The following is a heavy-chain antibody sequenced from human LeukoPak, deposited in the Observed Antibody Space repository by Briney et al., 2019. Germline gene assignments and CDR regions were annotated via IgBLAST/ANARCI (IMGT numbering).Heavy chain of an antibody. CDR3: ARDLYERSFDY. Sequence: GRSLRLPCAASGFTFSRYGMHWVRQAPGKGLEWVAVIWSDGSNKYYADSLKGRFTVFRDSSKSTLYLQMDSLRAEDTAMYYCARDLYERSFDYWGQGTLVTVSS. D-gene: IGHD3-16*01. J-gene: IGHJ4*02. CDR1: GFTFSRYG. CDR2: IWSDGSNK. V-gene: IGHV3-33*01.